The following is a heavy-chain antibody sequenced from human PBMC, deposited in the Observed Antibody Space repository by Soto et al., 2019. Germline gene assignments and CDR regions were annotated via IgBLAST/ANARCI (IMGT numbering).Heavy chain of an antibody. D-gene: IGHD6-13*01. CDR1: GGSISSYY. CDR3: ARPIAAAGTGWFDP. V-gene: IGHV4-59*08. CDR2: IYYSGST. Sequence: PSETLSLTCTVSGGSISSYYWSWIRQPPGKGPEWIGYIYYSGSTNYNPSLKSRVTISVDTSKNQFSLKLSSVTAADTAVYYCARPIAAAGTGWFDPWGQGTLVTVSS. J-gene: IGHJ5*02.